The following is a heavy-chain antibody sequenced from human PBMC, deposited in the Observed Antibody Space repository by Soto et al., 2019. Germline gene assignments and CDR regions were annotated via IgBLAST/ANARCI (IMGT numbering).Heavy chain of an antibody. CDR3: ARDYGGNPALFDP. CDR1: GFTVSSNY. Sequence: PGGSLRLSCAASGFTVSSNYMSWVRQAPGKGLEWVSVIYSGGTTYYTDSVRGRFTISRDNSKNTVYLQMNSLRVEDTAVYYCARDYGGNPALFDPWGQGTLVTVSS. CDR2: IYSGGTT. D-gene: IGHD4-17*01. V-gene: IGHV3-53*01. J-gene: IGHJ5*02.